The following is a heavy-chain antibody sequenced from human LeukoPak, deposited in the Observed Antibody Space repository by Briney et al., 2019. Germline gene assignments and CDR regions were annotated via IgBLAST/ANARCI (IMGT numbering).Heavy chain of an antibody. J-gene: IGHJ6*03. Sequence: SETLSLTCTVSGGSISSYYWSWIRQPPGKGLEWIGYIYYSGSTNYNPSLKSRVTISVDTSKNQFSLKLSSVTAADAAVYYCARDLGYYYMDVWGKGTTVTVFS. CDR1: GGSISSYY. V-gene: IGHV4-59*01. CDR3: ARDLGYYYMDV. CDR2: IYYSGST.